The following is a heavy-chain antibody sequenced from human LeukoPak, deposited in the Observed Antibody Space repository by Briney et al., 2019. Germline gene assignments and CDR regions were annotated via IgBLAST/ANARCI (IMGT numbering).Heavy chain of an antibody. V-gene: IGHV3-21*01. CDR3: SRVDENGYNFA. CDR1: GFSFSSYS. CDR2: ISGGSSYI. J-gene: IGHJ5*02. D-gene: IGHD5-24*01. Sequence: GGSLRLSCAASGFSFSSYSMNWVRQAPGKGLEWVSSISGGSSYIYYADSVKGRFTISRDDAKNSLFLQMNSLRAEDTAVYYCSRVDENGYNFAWGQGTLVTVSS.